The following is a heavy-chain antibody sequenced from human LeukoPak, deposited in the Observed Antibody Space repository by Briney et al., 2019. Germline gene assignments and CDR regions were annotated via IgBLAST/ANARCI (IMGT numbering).Heavy chain of an antibody. CDR1: GFTFSSYG. J-gene: IGHJ4*02. D-gene: IGHD5-12*01. V-gene: IGHV3-30*02. CDR2: IRYDGSNK. CDR3: AKDRVLRGYGTLFDY. Sequence: PGGSLRLSCAASGFTFSSYGMHWVRQAPGKGLEWVAFIRYDGSNKYYADSVKGRFTISRDNSKNTLYLQMNSLRAEDTAVYYCAKDRVLRGYGTLFDYWGQGTLVTVSS.